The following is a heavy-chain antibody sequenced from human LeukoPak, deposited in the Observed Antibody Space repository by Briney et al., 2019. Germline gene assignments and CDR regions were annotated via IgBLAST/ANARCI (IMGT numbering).Heavy chain of an antibody. V-gene: IGHV7-4-1*02. Sequence: ASVKVSCKASGYTFSSCAINWVRQAPGQGLEYMGWIDTKTGNPTYAQGFTGRFVFSLDTSVSTAYLQISSLKAEDTAVYYCARDYVWGSYRPLDYWGQGTLVTVS. CDR1: GYTFSSCA. CDR3: ARDYVWGSYRPLDY. CDR2: IDTKTGNP. D-gene: IGHD3-16*02. J-gene: IGHJ4*02.